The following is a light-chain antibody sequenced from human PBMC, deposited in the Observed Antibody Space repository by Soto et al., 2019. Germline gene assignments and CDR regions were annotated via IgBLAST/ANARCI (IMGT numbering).Light chain of an antibody. J-gene: IGLJ3*02. CDR1: SSDVGLYNY. V-gene: IGLV2-8*01. CDR2: EVT. CDR3: SSWDRSLDNWM. Sequence: QSALTQPPSASGSPGQSVTISCTGTSSDVGLYNYISWYQQHPGKAPKLIIYEVTKRPSGVPDRFSGSKSGNTASLTVSGLQAEDEADYYCSSWDRSLDNWMFGGGTKLTVL.